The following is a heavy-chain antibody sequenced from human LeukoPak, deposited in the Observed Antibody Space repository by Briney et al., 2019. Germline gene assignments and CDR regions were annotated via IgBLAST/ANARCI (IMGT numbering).Heavy chain of an antibody. V-gene: IGHV4-34*01. J-gene: IGHJ6*04. Sequence: SETLSLTCAVYGGSFSGYYWSWIRQPPGKGLEWIGEINHSGSTNYNPSLKSRVTISVDTSKNQFSLRLSSVTAADTAVYYCAREPHSMKYYYGSGSLAGILDVWGKGTTVTVSS. CDR1: GGSFSGYY. CDR2: INHSGST. CDR3: AREPHSMKYYYGSGSLAGILDV. D-gene: IGHD3-10*01.